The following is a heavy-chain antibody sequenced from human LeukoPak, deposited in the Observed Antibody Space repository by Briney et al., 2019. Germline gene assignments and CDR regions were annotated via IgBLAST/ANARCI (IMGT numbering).Heavy chain of an antibody. J-gene: IGHJ4*02. CDR3: ARERYSSSWYFDY. CDR2: ISSSSSYI. V-gene: IGHV3-21*01. D-gene: IGHD6-13*01. Sequence: SGGSLRLSCAASGFTFSSYSMNWVRQAPGKGLEWVSSISSSSSYIYYADSVKGRFTISRDNAKNSLYLQMNSLRAEDTAVYYCARERYSSSWYFDYWGQGTLVTVSS. CDR1: GFTFSSYS.